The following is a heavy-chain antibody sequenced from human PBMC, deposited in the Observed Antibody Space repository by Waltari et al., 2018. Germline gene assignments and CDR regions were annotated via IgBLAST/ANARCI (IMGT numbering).Heavy chain of an antibody. CDR1: GYTFTGYY. Sequence: QVQLVQSGAEVKKPGASVKVSCKASGYTFTGYYMHWVRQAPGQGLEWMGRINPNSGGTNYAQKFQGRVTMTRDTSISTAYMELSRLRSDDTAVYYCARDQYSSSGRGGEDYWGQGTLVTVSS. V-gene: IGHV1-2*06. J-gene: IGHJ4*02. CDR2: INPNSGGT. CDR3: ARDQYSSSGRGGEDY. D-gene: IGHD6-6*01.